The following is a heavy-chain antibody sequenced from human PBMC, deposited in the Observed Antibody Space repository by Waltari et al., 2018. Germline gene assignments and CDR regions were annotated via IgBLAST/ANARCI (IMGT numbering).Heavy chain of an antibody. CDR2: ISSSGGTI. CDR1: EFIFSNYE. CDR3: ARDQEIIVGGMDV. J-gene: IGHJ6*02. D-gene: IGHD3-22*01. V-gene: IGHV3-48*03. Sequence: EVELVESGGGLVQPGGSLRLACAASEFIFSNYEMNWVRQTPGKGLQWISYISSSGGTIYYAAAVEGRFTISRDNAKKSLYLQMNSLRAEDTAVYYCARDQEIIVGGMDVWGQATAVTVSS.